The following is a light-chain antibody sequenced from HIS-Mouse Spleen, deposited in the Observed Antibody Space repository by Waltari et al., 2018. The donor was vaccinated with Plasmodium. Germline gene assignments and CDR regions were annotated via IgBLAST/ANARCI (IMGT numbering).Light chain of an antibody. J-gene: IGLJ3*02. V-gene: IGLV3-10*01. CDR1: PLPRKY. CDR3: YSTDSSGNHRV. CDR2: EDS. Sequence: SYELTQPPSVSVSPGQTARITCSGDPLPRKYASWYQQNSGQAPVLVIDEDSKRPSGIPERFSGSSSGTMATLTISGAQVEDEADYYCYSTDSSGNHRVFGGGTKLTVL.